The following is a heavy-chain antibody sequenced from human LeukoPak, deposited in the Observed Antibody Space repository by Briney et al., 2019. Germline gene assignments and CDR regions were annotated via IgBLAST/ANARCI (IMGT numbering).Heavy chain of an antibody. Sequence: PSETLSLTCAVYGGSFSGYYWSWIRQPPGKGLEWIGEINHSGSTNYNPSLKSRVTISVDTSKNQFSLRLSSVTAADTAVYYCARVQRTRQTYYYGSGSYYPSTFDYWGQGTLGTVSS. D-gene: IGHD3-10*01. CDR2: INHSGST. CDR3: ARVQRTRQTYYYGSGSYYPSTFDY. J-gene: IGHJ4*02. CDR1: GGSFSGYY. V-gene: IGHV4-34*01.